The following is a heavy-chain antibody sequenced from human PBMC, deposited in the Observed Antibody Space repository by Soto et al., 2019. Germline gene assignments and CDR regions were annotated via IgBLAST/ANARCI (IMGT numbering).Heavy chain of an antibody. CDR3: ARASQCKSYFDCFAWLDY. D-gene: IGHD3-9*01. CDR2: IYSSGET. V-gene: IGHV4-4*07. J-gene: IGHJ4*02. Sequence: LSLTCPVSSDSISGLYWTWIRQPAGKGLEWIGRIYSSGETNYNPSLTGRVIMSLDTSKNQSSLRLTSVTAADTAVYYCARASQCKSYFDCFAWLDYWGQGTLVTVSS. CDR1: SDSISGLY.